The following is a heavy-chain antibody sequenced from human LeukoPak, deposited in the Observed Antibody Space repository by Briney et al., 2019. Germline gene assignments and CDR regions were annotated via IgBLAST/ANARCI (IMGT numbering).Heavy chain of an antibody. CDR1: VFSPSTSGMC. Sequence: SGPALVKPTQTLILTPTFAVFSPSTSGMCVSWIRQPPGKALEWLARIDWDHDKYYSTSLKTRLTISNDTSKNQVVLTMTNMDPVDTATYYCARIRRVYGSGSPLDYWGQGTLVTVSS. CDR3: ARIRRVYGSGSPLDY. CDR2: IDWDHDK. V-gene: IGHV2-70*11. D-gene: IGHD3-10*01. J-gene: IGHJ4*02.